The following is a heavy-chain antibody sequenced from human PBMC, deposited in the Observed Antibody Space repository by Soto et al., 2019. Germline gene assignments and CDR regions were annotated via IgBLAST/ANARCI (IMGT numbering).Heavy chain of an antibody. Sequence: QVQLVEYGGGVVQPGRSLRLSCAASGFTFSSYGMHWVRQAPGKGLEWVAVISYDGSNKYYADSVKGRFNISRDNSKKKLYLQMNSLRAEDTAVYYCAKGRGIVGATTSPRSAFDIWGQGTMVTVSS. D-gene: IGHD1-26*01. CDR1: GFTFSSYG. CDR2: ISYDGSNK. V-gene: IGHV3-30*18. CDR3: AKGRGIVGATTSPRSAFDI. J-gene: IGHJ3*02.